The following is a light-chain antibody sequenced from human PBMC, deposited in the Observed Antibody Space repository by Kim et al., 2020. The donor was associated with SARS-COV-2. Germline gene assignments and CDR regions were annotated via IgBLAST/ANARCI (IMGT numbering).Light chain of an antibody. CDR3: NSRDSNDNVV. CDR1: SLRSYY. Sequence: SSELTQDTAVSVALGQTVRITCQGDSLRSYYATWYQQKPGQAPIVVIYGKNNRPSGILDRFSGSSSGNNASLTITGTQAGDEADYYCNSRDSNDNVVFGG. J-gene: IGLJ2*01. V-gene: IGLV3-19*01. CDR2: GKN.